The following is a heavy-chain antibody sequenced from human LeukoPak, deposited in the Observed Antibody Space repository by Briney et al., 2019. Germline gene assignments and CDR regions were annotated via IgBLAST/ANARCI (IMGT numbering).Heavy chain of an antibody. D-gene: IGHD2-21*02. CDR1: GYNFTNYW. Sequence: GESLKISCKGSGYNFTNYWIGWVRQMPGKGLEWMGVIYPGDSDTTYSPSFQGQVTISVDKSISTAYLQWGSLKDSDTAMYYCARHFSGGDDYWGQGTLVTVSS. CDR3: ARHFSGGDDY. V-gene: IGHV5-51*01. J-gene: IGHJ4*02. CDR2: IYPGDSDT.